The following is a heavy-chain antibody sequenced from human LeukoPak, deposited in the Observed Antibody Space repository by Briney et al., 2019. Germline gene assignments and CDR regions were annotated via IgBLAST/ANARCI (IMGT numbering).Heavy chain of an antibody. CDR2: ISGSGGST. V-gene: IGHV3-23*01. CDR3: AKDPDYNPSYFDY. J-gene: IGHJ4*02. Sequence: GGSLRLSCAAPGFTFSIYGMSWVRQAPGKGLEWVSGISGSGGSTYYADSVKGRFTVSRGNSKNTLYLQMNSLRVEDTAVFYCAKDPDYNPSYFDYWGQGTLVTVSS. CDR1: GFTFSIYG. D-gene: IGHD4-11*01.